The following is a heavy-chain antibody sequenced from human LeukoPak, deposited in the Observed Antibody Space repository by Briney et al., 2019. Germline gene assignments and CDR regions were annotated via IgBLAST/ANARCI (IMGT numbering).Heavy chain of an antibody. CDR3: ARDPPRYCTNGVCPGYFDY. J-gene: IGHJ4*02. V-gene: IGHV3-48*01. CDR1: GFTFSSYS. CDR2: ISSSSSTI. Sequence: GGSLRLSCAASGFTFSSYSMNRVRQAPGKGLEWVSYISSSSSTIYYADSVKGRFTISRDNAKNSLYLQMNSLRAEDTAVYYCARDPPRYCTNGVCPGYFDYWGQGTLVTVSS. D-gene: IGHD2-8*01.